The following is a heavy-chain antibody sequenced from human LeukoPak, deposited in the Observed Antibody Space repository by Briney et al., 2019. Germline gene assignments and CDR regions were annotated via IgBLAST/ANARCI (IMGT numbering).Heavy chain of an antibody. Sequence: GGSLRLSCAASGFTFSSYGMHWVRQAPGKGLEWVAVISYDGSNKYYADSVKGRFTISRDNSKNTLYLQMNSLRAEDTAVYYCAKDILSSGWPPDAFDIWGQGTMVTVSS. D-gene: IGHD6-19*01. J-gene: IGHJ3*02. V-gene: IGHV3-30*18. CDR1: GFTFSSYG. CDR3: AKDILSSGWPPDAFDI. CDR2: ISYDGSNK.